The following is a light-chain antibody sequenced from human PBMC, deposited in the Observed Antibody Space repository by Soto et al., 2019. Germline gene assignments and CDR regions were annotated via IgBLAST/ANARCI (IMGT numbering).Light chain of an antibody. J-gene: IGLJ2*01. CDR3: SSYTSSNIPV. V-gene: IGLV2-14*01. Sequence: QSVLTQPASVSGSPGQSITISCTGTSSDVGGYSYVSWYQHHPGKAPKLMIYEVSNRPSGVSNRFSGSKSGNTASLTISGLQAEDEADYYCSSYTSSNIPVFGGGTKLTVL. CDR2: EVS. CDR1: SSDVGGYSY.